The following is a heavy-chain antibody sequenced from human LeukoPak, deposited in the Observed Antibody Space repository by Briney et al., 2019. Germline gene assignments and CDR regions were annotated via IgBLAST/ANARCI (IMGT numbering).Heavy chain of an antibody. CDR3: ARGSEVVAIPYFDY. CDR2: INHSGST. V-gene: IGHV4-34*01. Sequence: SETLSLTCAVYGGSFSGYYWSWIRQPPGKGLEWIGEINHSGSTNYNPSLKSRVTISVDTSKNQFSLKLSSVTAADTAVYYCARGSEVVAIPYFDYWGQGTLVTVSS. CDR1: GGSFSGYY. J-gene: IGHJ4*02. D-gene: IGHD2-15*01.